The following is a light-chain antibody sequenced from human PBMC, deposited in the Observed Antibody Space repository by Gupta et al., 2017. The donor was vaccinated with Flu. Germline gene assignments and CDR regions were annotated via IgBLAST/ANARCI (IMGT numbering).Light chain of an antibody. CDR1: QSVSRNY. CDR3: HQYGTSPQT. Sequence: ETDTLYCRASQSVSRNYLAWYQQKPGQAPRLLSYGASIRATGIPDRFSGSGSGTDFTLTISRLAAEDFAVYYCHQYGTSPQTVGLGTRVDIK. V-gene: IGKV3-20*01. J-gene: IGKJ1*01. CDR2: GAS.